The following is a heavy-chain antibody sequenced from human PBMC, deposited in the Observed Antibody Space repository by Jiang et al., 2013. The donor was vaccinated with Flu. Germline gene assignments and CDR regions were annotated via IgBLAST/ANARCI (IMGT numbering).Heavy chain of an antibody. CDR3: ARLVQVLRYFDWLLSEYYFDY. CDR1: GYSFTSYW. V-gene: IGHV5-51*01. CDR2: IYPGDSDT. Sequence: GAEVKKPGESLKISCKGSGYSFTSYWIGWVRQMPGKGLEWMGIIYPGDSDTRYSPSFQGQVTISADKSISTAYLQWSSLKASDTAMYYCARLVQVLRYFDWLLSEYYFDYWGQGTLVTVSS. J-gene: IGHJ4*02. D-gene: IGHD3-9*01.